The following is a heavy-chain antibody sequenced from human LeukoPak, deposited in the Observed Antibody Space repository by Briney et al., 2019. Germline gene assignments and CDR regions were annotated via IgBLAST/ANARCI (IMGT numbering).Heavy chain of an antibody. CDR3: ARETMIVVANDY. V-gene: IGHV3-21*01. J-gene: IGHJ4*02. Sequence: GGSLRLSCAASGFTFSSYSMNWVRQAPGKGLEWVSSISSSSSYIYYADSVKGRFTISRDNAKNSLYLQMNSLRAEDMAVYYCARETMIVVANDYWGQGTLVTVSS. CDR1: GFTFSSYS. D-gene: IGHD3-22*01. CDR2: ISSSSSYI.